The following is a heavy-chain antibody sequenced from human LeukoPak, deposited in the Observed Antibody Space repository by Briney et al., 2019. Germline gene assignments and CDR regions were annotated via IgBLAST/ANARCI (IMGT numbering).Heavy chain of an antibody. CDR2: INGGGGST. CDR1: GLSFSNYG. CDR3: AKSLYGVEYFDF. J-gene: IGHJ4*02. Sequence: GGSLRLSCAASGLSFSNYGLSWVRQAPGKGLEWVSTINGGGGSTYYADSVRGRFTISRDDSENTLYLQMNSLRVEDTAVYYCAKSLYGVEYFDFWGQGTLVTVSS. D-gene: IGHD2-8*01. V-gene: IGHV3-23*01.